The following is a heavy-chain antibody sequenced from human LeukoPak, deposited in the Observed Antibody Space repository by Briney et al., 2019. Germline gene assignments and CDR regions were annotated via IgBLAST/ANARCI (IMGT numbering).Heavy chain of an antibody. Sequence: GGSLRLSCAASGFIFSNYAMSWVRQAPGGGLEWVSGISGSGDSSYYADSVKGRFTISRDNSGYTLYLQMNSLRAEDTAVYYCAKDLYGFYAMDVWGQGTTVTVSS. CDR1: GFIFSNYA. J-gene: IGHJ6*02. CDR3: AKDLYGFYAMDV. V-gene: IGHV3-23*01. D-gene: IGHD4-17*01. CDR2: ISGSGDSS.